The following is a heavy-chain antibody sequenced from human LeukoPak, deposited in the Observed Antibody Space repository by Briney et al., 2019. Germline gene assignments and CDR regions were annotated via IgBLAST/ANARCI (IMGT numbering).Heavy chain of an antibody. D-gene: IGHD3-9*01. V-gene: IGHV1-69*05. CDR2: IIPIFGTA. Sequence: SVKVSCKASGGTFSRYAISWVRQAPGQGLEWMGRIIPIFGTANYAQKFQGRVTITTDESTSTAYMELSSLRSEDTAVYYCARELHYYDILTGYYNYWGQGTLVTVSS. CDR3: ARELHYYDILTGYYNY. CDR1: GGTFSRYA. J-gene: IGHJ4*02.